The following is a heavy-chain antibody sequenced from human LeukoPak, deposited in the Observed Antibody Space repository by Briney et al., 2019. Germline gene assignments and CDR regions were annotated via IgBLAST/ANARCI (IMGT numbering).Heavy chain of an antibody. J-gene: IGHJ4*02. CDR1: GFTFSTYW. D-gene: IGHD5-24*01. CDR2: INSDGSST. CDR3: AKGLERWLQSPFDS. Sequence: GGSLRLSYAVSGFTFSTYWMHWVRQAPGKGLVWVSRINSDGSSTTYADSVKGRFTISRDNAKNTLYLQMNSLRAEDTAVYFCAKGLERWLQSPFDSWGQGTLVTVSS. V-gene: IGHV3-74*01.